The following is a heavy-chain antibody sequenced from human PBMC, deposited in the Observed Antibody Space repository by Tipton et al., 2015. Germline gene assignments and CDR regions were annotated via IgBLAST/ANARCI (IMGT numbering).Heavy chain of an antibody. CDR1: GGSFSRYV. Sequence: QVQLVQSGAEVKPPGSSVKVSRKASGGSFSRYVISWVRQAPGQGLEWMGGIIPIFGAANYAQNFQGRVTITADESTSTAYMELSSLRADDTAVYYCARDFGSSGLYYFDSWGQGTLVTVSS. D-gene: IGHD3-22*01. J-gene: IGHJ4*02. CDR3: ARDFGSSGLYYFDS. V-gene: IGHV1-69*01. CDR2: IIPIFGAA.